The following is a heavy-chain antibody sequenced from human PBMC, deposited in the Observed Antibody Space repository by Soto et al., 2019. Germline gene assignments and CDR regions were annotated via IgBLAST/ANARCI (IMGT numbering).Heavy chain of an antibody. CDR2: IYSRGPT. V-gene: IGHV4-39*02. CDR3: STSAHEGFEP. J-gene: IGHJ5*02. CDR1: GGSISSSSYF. Sequence: SETLSLTCTVSGGSISSSSYFWAWIRRPPGKGLEWIGSIYSRGPTYTNPSLESQVTISVYTSKNHFSLKLSSVTAAHTGLYSCSTSAHEGFEPWGRGKLVTVSS.